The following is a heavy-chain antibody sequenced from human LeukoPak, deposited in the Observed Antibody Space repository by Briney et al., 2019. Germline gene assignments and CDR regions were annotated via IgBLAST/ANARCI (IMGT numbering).Heavy chain of an antibody. V-gene: IGHV3-23*01. CDR2: ISGSGGST. D-gene: IGHD3-22*01. J-gene: IGHJ4*02. Sequence: GGSLRLSCAASGFTFSSYAMSWVRQAPGEGLEWVSAISGSGGSTYYADSVKGRFTISRDNSKNTLYLQMNSLRAEDTAVYYCAKDSSGYGKGDYWGQGTLVTVSS. CDR3: AKDSSGYGKGDY. CDR1: GFTFSSYA.